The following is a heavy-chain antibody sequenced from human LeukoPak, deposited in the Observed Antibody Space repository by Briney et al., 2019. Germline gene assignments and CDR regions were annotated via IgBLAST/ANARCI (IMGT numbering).Heavy chain of an antibody. D-gene: IGHD6-13*01. CDR3: TRHAIIAAAGRLYYYGMDV. CDR2: IRSKANSYAT. J-gene: IGHJ6*04. Sequence: GGSLRLSCAASGFTFSGSAMHWVRQASGKRLEWVGRIRSKANSYATAYAASVKGSFTISSDDSKNTAYLQMNSLKTEDTAVYYCTRHAIIAAAGRLYYYGMDVWGKGTTVTVSS. CDR1: GFTFSGSA. V-gene: IGHV3-73*01.